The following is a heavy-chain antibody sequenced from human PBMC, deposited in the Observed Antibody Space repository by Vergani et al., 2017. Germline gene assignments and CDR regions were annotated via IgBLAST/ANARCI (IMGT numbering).Heavy chain of an antibody. Sequence: QVQLVESGGGVGQRGGSLTLSCATSGFTLSNYDMQWIRQGPGKGLEFVAFIQFDGSNQYYADSVKGRFTLSRDFSKNTLYLQMNSLRTDDTATYYCAKHFRGWGIDYWGQGTQVIVSS. V-gene: IGHV3-30*02. CDR1: GFTLSNYD. J-gene: IGHJ4*02. D-gene: IGHD3-16*01. CDR3: AKHFRGWGIDY. CDR2: IQFDGSNQ.